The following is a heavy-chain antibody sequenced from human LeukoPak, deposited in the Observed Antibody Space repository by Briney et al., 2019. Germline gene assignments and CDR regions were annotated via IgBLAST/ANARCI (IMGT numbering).Heavy chain of an antibody. CDR1: GFTFSSYS. CDR3: ARDRGPFGGREDDAFDI. CDR2: ISSSSSTI. D-gene: IGHD4-23*01. V-gene: IGHV3-48*01. Sequence: EGSLRPSCAASGFTFSSYSMNLVRQAPGKGLEWVSYISSSSSTIYYAYSVKGRITFSSDNSKTTLLLQMNRLRAEATAEYYCARDRGPFGGREDDAFDIWGQGTMVTVSS. J-gene: IGHJ3*02.